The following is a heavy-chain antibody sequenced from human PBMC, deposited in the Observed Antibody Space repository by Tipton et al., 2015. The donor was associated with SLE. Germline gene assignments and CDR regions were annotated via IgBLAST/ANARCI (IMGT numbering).Heavy chain of an antibody. D-gene: IGHD1-26*01. J-gene: IGHJ4*02. CDR1: GGSISSYS. V-gene: IGHV4-39*07. CDR2: INYSGTT. Sequence: TLSLTCTVSGGSISSYSWGWIRQPPGKGLEWIGSINYSGTTSYNPSLKSRVTISVDTSKNQFSLKLSSVTAADTAVYYCARKKGAIAAFDYWGQGTLVTVSS. CDR3: ARKKGAIAAFDY.